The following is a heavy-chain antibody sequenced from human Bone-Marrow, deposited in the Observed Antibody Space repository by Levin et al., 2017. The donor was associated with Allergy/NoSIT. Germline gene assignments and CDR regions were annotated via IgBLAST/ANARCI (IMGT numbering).Heavy chain of an antibody. CDR2: IHPNTGVT. J-gene: IGHJ4*02. V-gene: IGHV1-2*06. CDR1: GYTFIGYN. D-gene: IGHD4/OR15-4a*01. Sequence: ASVKVSCKGSGYTFIGYNIHWVRQAPGQGPEWVGRIHPNTGVTDFAQHLQGRVTLTRDTSITTAYLDLSGLTSDDTAGDYCAVSYGAYSLLHYWGQRTLVTVSS. CDR3: AVSYGAYSLLHY.